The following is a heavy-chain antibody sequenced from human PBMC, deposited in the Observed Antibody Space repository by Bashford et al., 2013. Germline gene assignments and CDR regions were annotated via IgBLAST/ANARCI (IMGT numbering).Heavy chain of an antibody. Sequence: WIRQPPGKALEWLAHIFSNDEKSYSTSLKSRLTISKDTSKSQVVLTMTNMDPVDTATYYCARIWVVRGTFYYYGMDVWGQGTTVTVSS. V-gene: IGHV2-26*01. CDR2: IFSNDEK. J-gene: IGHJ6*02. CDR3: ARIWVVRGTFYYYGMDV. D-gene: IGHD3-10*01.